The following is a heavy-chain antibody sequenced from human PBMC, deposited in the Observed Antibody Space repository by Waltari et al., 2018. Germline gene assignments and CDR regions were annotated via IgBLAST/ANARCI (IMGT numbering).Heavy chain of an antibody. CDR1: GGTFSSYA. CDR3: AREEINSPVRPGRFDP. V-gene: IGHV1-69*12. J-gene: IGHJ5*02. D-gene: IGHD1-26*01. Sequence: QVQLVQSGAEVKKPGSSVKVSCKASGGTFSSYAISWVRQAPGQGLEWMGWLIPILVTANYAQNFQGRVTITAYESTSTAYMELSSLRSEDTAVYYCAREEINSPVRPGRFDPWGQGTLVTVSS. CDR2: LIPILVTA.